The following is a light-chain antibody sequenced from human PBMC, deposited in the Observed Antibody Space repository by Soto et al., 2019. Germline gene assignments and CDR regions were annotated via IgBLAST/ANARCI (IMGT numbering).Light chain of an antibody. CDR3: QRYVTSPSVT. Sequence: IVLTHSPSSLSLSPGERATLSCRASQSVSSSYLAWYQQKPGQAPRLLILGASSRATGIPDRFSGSGSGTDFTLTISRLEPEDFAVYYCQRYVTSPSVTFGQGTRLEIK. V-gene: IGKV3-20*01. J-gene: IGKJ5*01. CDR1: QSVSSSY. CDR2: GAS.